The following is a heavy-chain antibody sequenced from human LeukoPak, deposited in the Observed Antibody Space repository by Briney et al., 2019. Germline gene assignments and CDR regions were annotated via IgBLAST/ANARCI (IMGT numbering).Heavy chain of an antibody. Sequence: VSVKVSCKASGYTFTSYGISWVRQAPGQGLEWMGWVSAYNGNTNYAQKLQGRVTMTTDTSTSTAYMELRSLRSDDTAVYYCAIHRTIAAAGDYWGQGTLVTVSS. V-gene: IGHV1-18*01. CDR2: VSAYNGNT. CDR3: AIHRTIAAAGDY. D-gene: IGHD6-13*01. J-gene: IGHJ4*02. CDR1: GYTFTSYG.